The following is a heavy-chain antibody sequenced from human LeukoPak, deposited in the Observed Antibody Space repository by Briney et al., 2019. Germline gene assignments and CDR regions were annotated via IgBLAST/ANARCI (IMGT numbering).Heavy chain of an antibody. D-gene: IGHD1-14*01. CDR1: GFAVGSNY. V-gene: IGHV3-53*01. CDR3: ARRPGN. J-gene: IGHJ4*02. CDR2: IYSGGAI. Sequence: PGGSLRLSCVASGFAVGSNYMSWVRQAPGKGLEWVSLIYSGGAIRYADSVKGRFTISRDSSKNPLFLQMNDLTVDDTARYYCARRPGNWGEGSLVTVSS.